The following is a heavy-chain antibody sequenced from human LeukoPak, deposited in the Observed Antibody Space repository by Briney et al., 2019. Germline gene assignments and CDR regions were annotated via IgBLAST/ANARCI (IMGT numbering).Heavy chain of an antibody. V-gene: IGHV3-7*04. Sequence: PGGSLRLSCAASGFTFSYYWMNWVRQAPGKGLEWVANIKEDGSEKYYVDSVKGRFTISRDNAKNSLYLQMNSLRAEDTAVYYCARGWVTVPVPFDYWGQGTLVTVSS. CDR3: ARGWVTVPVPFDY. CDR2: IKEDGSEK. J-gene: IGHJ4*02. CDR1: GFTFSYYW. D-gene: IGHD1-20*01.